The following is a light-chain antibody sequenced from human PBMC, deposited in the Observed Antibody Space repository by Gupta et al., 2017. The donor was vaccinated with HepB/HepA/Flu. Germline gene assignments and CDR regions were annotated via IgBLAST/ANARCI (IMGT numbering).Light chain of an antibody. Sequence: QTVVTQEPSFPVSPGGTVTFTGGLSSGSVSTRHYPSWYQQTPGQAPRTLLYNTDTRSSGVPDRFSGYILGNKAALTITGAQADDESDYYCVLFMGSGISVFGGGTRVTVL. J-gene: IGLJ2*01. V-gene: IGLV8-61*01. CDR1: SGSVSTRHY. CDR3: VLFMGSGISV. CDR2: NTD.